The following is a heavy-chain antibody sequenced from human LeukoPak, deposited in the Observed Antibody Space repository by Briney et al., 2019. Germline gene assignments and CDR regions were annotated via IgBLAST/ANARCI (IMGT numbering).Heavy chain of an antibody. CDR2: IYTSGST. D-gene: IGHD3-22*01. Sequence: PSETLSLTCTVSGGSISSGSYYWSWIRQPAGKGREWIGRIYTSGSTNYNPSLKSRVTISVDTSKNQFSLKLSSVTAADTAVYYCARGDYYDSSGYYYSYYYMDVWGKGTTVTVSS. V-gene: IGHV4-61*02. J-gene: IGHJ6*03. CDR1: GGSISSGSYY. CDR3: ARGDYYDSSGYYYSYYYMDV.